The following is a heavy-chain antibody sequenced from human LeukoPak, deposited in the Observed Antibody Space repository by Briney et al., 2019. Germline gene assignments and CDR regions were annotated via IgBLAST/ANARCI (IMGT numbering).Heavy chain of an antibody. CDR3: ARLSRLTLIRGVTGYRSLDV. CDR1: GGSITNFY. D-gene: IGHD3-10*01. V-gene: IGHV4-59*01. Sequence: SETLSLTCTVSGGSITNFYWSWIRQPPGGGLEYIGYIYYSGSTNYNPSLKSRVTISVDTSKNQFSLKLNSVSAADTAVYFCARLSRLTLIRGVTGYRSLDVWGKGTKVTVSS. CDR2: IYYSGST. J-gene: IGHJ6*04.